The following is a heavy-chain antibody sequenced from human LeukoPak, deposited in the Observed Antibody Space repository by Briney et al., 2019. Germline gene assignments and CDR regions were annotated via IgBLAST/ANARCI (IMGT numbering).Heavy chain of an antibody. D-gene: IGHD3-10*01. CDR2: INHSGST. CDR1: GGSFSSYY. CDR3: ARIGGESSGGFDY. V-gene: IGHV4-34*01. J-gene: IGHJ4*02. Sequence: SETLSLTCAVYGGSFSSYYWSWIRQRPGKGLEWIGEINHSGSTNYNPSLKSRVTISVDTSKNQFSLKLSSVTAADTAVYYCARIGGESSGGFDYWGQGTLVTVSS.